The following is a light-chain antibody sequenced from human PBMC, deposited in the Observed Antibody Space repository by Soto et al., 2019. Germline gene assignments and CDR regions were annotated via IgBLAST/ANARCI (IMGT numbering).Light chain of an antibody. CDR2: SND. CDR1: SSNIGSNT. Sequence: QSVLTQPPSASGTPGQRVTISCSGSSSNIGSNTVSWYQHLPGTAPKLLIYSNDQRPSGVPDRFSGSKSGTSASLAISGLQSEDEDDYYCAAWDDSLSVVFGGGTKLTVL. V-gene: IGLV1-44*01. CDR3: AAWDDSLSVV. J-gene: IGLJ2*01.